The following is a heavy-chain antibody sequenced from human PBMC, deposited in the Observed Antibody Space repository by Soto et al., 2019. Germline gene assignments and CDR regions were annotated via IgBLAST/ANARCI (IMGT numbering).Heavy chain of an antibody. CDR2: ISSGSSI. Sequence: GGSLRLSCAASGFTFSSYSMNWVRQAPGKGLEWVSSISSGSSIYYADSVKGRFTISRDNAKNSLFLQMNSLRAEDTAVYYCAREGVYDSLDYWGQGTLVTVSS. CDR1: GFTFSSYS. V-gene: IGHV3-21*01. CDR3: AREGVYDSLDY. D-gene: IGHD5-12*01. J-gene: IGHJ4*02.